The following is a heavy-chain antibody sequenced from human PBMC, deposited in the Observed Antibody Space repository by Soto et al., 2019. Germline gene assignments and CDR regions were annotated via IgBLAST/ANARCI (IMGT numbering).Heavy chain of an antibody. V-gene: IGHV3-23*01. CDR2: ISGSGGST. D-gene: IGHD6-19*01. CDR1: GFTFSSYA. CDR3: AKCTGGWYWSHFDY. J-gene: IGHJ4*02. Sequence: PGGSLRLSCAASGFTFSSYAMSWVRQAPGKGLEWVSAISGSGGSTYYADSVKGRFTISGDNSKNTLYLQMNSLRAEDTAIYYCAKCTGGWYWSHFDYWGQGTLVTV.